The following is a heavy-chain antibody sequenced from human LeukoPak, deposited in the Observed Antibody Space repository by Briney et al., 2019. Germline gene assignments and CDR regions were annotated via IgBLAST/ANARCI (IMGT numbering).Heavy chain of an antibody. Sequence: PGGSLRLSCAASGFTFSSYSMNWVRQAPGKGLEWVSSISSSSSYIYYADSVKGRFTISRDNAKNSLYLQMNSLRAEDTAVYYCARDSYYDSSGYQYYFDYWGQGTLVTVSS. J-gene: IGHJ4*02. CDR2: ISSSSSYI. V-gene: IGHV3-21*01. CDR1: GFTFSSYS. D-gene: IGHD3-22*01. CDR3: ARDSYYDSSGYQYYFDY.